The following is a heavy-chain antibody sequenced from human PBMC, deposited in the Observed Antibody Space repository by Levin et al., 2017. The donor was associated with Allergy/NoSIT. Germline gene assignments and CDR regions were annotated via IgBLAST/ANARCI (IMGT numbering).Heavy chain of an antibody. J-gene: IGHJ6*02. CDR1: GFTFSDYE. CDR2: ISRSGSAT. V-gene: IGHV3-48*03. Sequence: QTGGSLRLSCAASGFTFSDYEMNWVRQAPGTGLECVSYISRSGSATYYADSVKGRFTMSRDNAKNSLYLQMNSLRAEDTAVYYCARRLRRGDYYYGMDVWGQGTTVTVSS. CDR3: ARRLRRGDYYYGMDV.